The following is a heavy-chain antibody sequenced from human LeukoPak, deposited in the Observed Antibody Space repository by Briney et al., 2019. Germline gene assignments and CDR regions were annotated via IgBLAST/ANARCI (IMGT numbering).Heavy chain of an antibody. CDR2: ISGSGGST. D-gene: IGHD3-22*01. CDR3: AKGYYYDSNAEYYYYYGMDV. CDR1: GFTFSSYA. Sequence: GGSLRLSCAASGFTFSSYAMSWVRQAPGKGLEWVSAISGSGGSTYYADSVKGRFTISRDNSKNTLYLQMNSLRAEDTAVYYCAKGYYYDSNAEYYYYYGMDVWGQGTTVTVSS. V-gene: IGHV3-23*01. J-gene: IGHJ6*02.